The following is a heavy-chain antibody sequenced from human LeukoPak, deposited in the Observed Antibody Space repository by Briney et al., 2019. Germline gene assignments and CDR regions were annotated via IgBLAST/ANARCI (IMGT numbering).Heavy chain of an antibody. CDR3: ARDRGRIQLWLRYYYYYYMDV. CDR1: GFTFSSYS. D-gene: IGHD5-18*01. V-gene: IGHV3-21*01. J-gene: IGHJ6*03. CDR2: ISSSISYI. Sequence: GGSLRLSCAASGFTFSSYSMNWVRQAPGKGLEWVSSISSSISYIYYADSVKGRFTISRDNAKNSLYLQMNSLRAEDTAVYYCARDRGRIQLWLRYYYYYYMDVWGKGTTVTVSS.